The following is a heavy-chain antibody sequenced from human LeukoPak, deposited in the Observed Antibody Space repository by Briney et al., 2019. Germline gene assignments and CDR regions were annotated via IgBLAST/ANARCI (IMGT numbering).Heavy chain of an antibody. J-gene: IGHJ4*02. Sequence: PSEALSLTCTVSGGSISSYYWSWIRQPPGRGLEWIGYIYYSGSTNYNPSLKSRVTISVDTSKNQFSLKLSSVTAADTAVYYCAKAVLSWSGYRYYFDYWGQGTLVTVSS. CDR1: GGSISSYY. CDR3: AKAVLSWSGYRYYFDY. CDR2: IYYSGST. D-gene: IGHD3-3*01. V-gene: IGHV4-59*01.